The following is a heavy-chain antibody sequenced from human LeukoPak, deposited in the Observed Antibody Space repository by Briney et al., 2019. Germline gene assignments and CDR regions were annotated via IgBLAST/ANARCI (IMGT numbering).Heavy chain of an antibody. J-gene: IGHJ4*02. CDR3: ARTIESGYLATPFDY. V-gene: IGHV1-2*02. CDR1: GYTFTGYY. D-gene: IGHD3-3*02. CDR2: INPNSGGT. Sequence: ASVKVSCKASGYTFTGYYMHWVRQAPGQGLEWMGWINPNSGGTNYAQKFQGRVTMTRDKSISTAYMEMSRLRSDETAVYYCARTIESGYLATPFDYWGQGTLVTVSS.